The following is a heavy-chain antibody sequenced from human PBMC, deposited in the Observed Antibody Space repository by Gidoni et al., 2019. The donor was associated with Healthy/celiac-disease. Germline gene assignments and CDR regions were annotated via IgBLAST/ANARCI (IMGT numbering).Heavy chain of an antibody. CDR2: IKSKTDGGTT. CDR3: TTTFVVVIAIHAFDI. Sequence: EVQLVESGGGLVKPGGSLSLSCAASGFTFSNAWMSWVRQAPGKGLEWVGRIKSKTDGGTTDYAAPVKGRFTISRDDSKNTLYLQMNSLKTEDTAVYYCTTTFVVVIAIHAFDIWGQGTMVTVSS. J-gene: IGHJ3*02. V-gene: IGHV3-15*01. D-gene: IGHD2-21*01. CDR1: GFTFSNAW.